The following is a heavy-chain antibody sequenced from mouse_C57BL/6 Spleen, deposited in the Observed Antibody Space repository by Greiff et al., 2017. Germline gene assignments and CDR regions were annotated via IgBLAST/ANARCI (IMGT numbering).Heavy chain of an antibody. V-gene: IGHV1-55*01. Sequence: QVQLQQPGAELVKPGASVKMSCKASGYTFTSYWITWVKQRPGQGLEWIGDIYPGSGSTNYNEKFKSKATLTVDTSSSTAYMQLSSLTSEDSAVYYCARFTITTVVATPFDYWGQGTTLTVSS. D-gene: IGHD1-1*01. CDR1: GYTFTSYW. CDR2: IYPGSGST. CDR3: ARFTITTVVATPFDY. J-gene: IGHJ2*01.